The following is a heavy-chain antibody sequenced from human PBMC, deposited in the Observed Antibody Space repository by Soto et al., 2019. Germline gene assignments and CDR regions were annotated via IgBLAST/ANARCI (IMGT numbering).Heavy chain of an antibody. J-gene: IGHJ4*02. V-gene: IGHV4-59*08. CDR1: GGSISSYY. D-gene: IGHD2-15*01. CDR3: ARRWGSAADY. Sequence: QVQLQESGPGLVKPSETLSLTCTVSGGSISSYYWSWIRQPPGKGLEWIVYIYYSGSTNYNPSLKSRVTISVDTSKNQFSLKLSSVTAADTAVYYCARRWGSAADYWGQGTLVTVSS. CDR2: IYYSGST.